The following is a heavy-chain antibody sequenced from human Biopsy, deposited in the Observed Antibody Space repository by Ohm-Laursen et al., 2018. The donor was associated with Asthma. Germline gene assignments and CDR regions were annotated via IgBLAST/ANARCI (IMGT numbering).Heavy chain of an antibody. CDR1: GYTLNSAG. Sequence: ASVTASCKTSGYTLNSAGITWARQAPGQGLGWMGWISVYNGNTKVARKLQDRVTMITDTSTSTAYMELRSLRSDDTAVYFCARAVDYSHYYGIDVWGQGTTVTVS. V-gene: IGHV1-18*01. CDR3: ARAVDYSHYYGIDV. J-gene: IGHJ6*02. D-gene: IGHD3-10*01. CDR2: ISVYNGNT.